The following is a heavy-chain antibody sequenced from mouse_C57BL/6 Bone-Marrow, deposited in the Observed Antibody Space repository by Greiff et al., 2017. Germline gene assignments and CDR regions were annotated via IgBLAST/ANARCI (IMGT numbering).Heavy chain of an antibody. CDR3: ARWRAYYDGLDD. CDR2: IHPNSGST. CDR1: GYTFTSYW. D-gene: IGHD1-1*01. J-gene: IGHJ2*01. V-gene: IGHV1-64*01. Sequence: VQLQQPGAELVKPGASVKLSCKASGYTFTSYWMHWVKQRPGQGLEWIGMIHPNSGSTNYNEKFKSKATLTVDKSSSTAYMQLSSLTSEDSAVYYCARWRAYYDGLDDGGQGTTLTVSA.